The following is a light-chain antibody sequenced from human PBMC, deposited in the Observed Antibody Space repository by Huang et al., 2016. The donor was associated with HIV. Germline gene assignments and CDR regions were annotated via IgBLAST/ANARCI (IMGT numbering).Light chain of an antibody. J-gene: IGKJ5*01. V-gene: IGKV3-11*01. CDR2: DAS. CDR1: QSVSSY. Sequence: EIVLTQSPATLSLSPGERASLSCWASQSVSSYLAWYQQKPGQAPRLLIDDASKRATVIPARFSGSGSGTEFTLTISSLEPEDFAIYYCQHRSNWPRVTFGQGTRLEIK. CDR3: QHRSNWPRVT.